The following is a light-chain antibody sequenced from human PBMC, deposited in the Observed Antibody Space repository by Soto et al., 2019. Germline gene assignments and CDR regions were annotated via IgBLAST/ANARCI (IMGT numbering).Light chain of an antibody. CDR2: EVS. CDR3: SSFAGNNNLV. CDR1: SSDVGGYNY. Sequence: QSALTQPPSASGSPGQSVTISCTGTSSDVGGYNYVSWYQQHPGKAPKLMISEVSKRPSGVPDRFSASKSGNTASLTVSGLKAEDEADYYCSSFAGNNNLVFGGGTKLTVL. J-gene: IGLJ2*01. V-gene: IGLV2-8*01.